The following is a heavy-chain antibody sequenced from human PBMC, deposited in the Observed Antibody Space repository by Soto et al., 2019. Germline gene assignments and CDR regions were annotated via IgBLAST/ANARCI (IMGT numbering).Heavy chain of an antibody. CDR3: TTLHLGAFGP. CDR2: IKSKADGGTT. D-gene: IGHD3-10*01. Sequence: PGGSLRLSCAASGFTLNNAWMNWVRQAPGRGLEWIAHIKSKADGGTTDYAAPVKGRFTISRDDSKDTLYLQMNSLETEDTAVYYCTTLHLGAFGPWGQGTRVTVSS. V-gene: IGHV3-15*01. CDR1: GFTLNNAW. J-gene: IGHJ5*02.